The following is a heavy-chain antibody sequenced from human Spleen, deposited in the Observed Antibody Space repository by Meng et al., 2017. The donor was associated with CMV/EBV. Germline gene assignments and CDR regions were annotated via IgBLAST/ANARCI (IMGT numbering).Heavy chain of an antibody. Sequence: SCVVSEFTFSSHWMTWVRQAPGKGLEWLAKINPDATVRKYLDSVKGRFTISRDNSKNSVYLQMNSLRADDTAVYYCARDPHFGALDHWGQGTLVTVSS. CDR1: EFTFSSHW. D-gene: IGHD3-10*01. V-gene: IGHV3-7*01. J-gene: IGHJ4*02. CDR2: INPDATVR. CDR3: ARDPHFGALDH.